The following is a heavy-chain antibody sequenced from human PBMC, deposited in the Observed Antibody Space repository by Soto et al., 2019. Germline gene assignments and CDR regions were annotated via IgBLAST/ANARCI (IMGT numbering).Heavy chain of an antibody. V-gene: IGHV3-33*01. J-gene: IGHJ3*02. Sequence: SCAASGFTFSSYGMHWVRQAPGKGLEWVAVIWYDGSNKYYADSVKGRFTISRDNSKNTLYLQMNSLRAEDTAVYYCARGEDSGAFDIWGQGTMVTVSS. CDR3: ARGEDSGAFDI. CDR1: GFTFSSYG. CDR2: IWYDGSNK. D-gene: IGHD3-10*01.